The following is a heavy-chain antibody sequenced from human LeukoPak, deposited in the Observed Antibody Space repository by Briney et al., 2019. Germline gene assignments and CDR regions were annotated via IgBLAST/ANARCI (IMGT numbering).Heavy chain of an antibody. CDR1: GGSISSGGYY. V-gene: IGHV4-31*03. J-gene: IGHJ6*02. D-gene: IGHD3-3*01. CDR3: ARDHRFSLYGMDV. Sequence: SQTLSLTCTVSGGSISSGGYYWSWIRQHPGKGLEWIGYIYYSGSTYYNPSLKSRVTISVDTSKNQFSLKLSSVTAADTAAYYCARDHRFSLYGMDVWGQGTTVTVSS. CDR2: IYYSGST.